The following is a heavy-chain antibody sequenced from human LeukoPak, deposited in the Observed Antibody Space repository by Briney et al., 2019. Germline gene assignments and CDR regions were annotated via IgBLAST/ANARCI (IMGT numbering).Heavy chain of an antibody. Sequence: PSQTLSLTCTVSGGSISSGSYYWNWIRQPAGKGLEWIGRIYTSGNTNYNPSLKSRVTLSLDTSKNRFSLKLSSVTAADTAVYYCARETSQKGAHYMDVWGKGTTVTISS. CDR3: ARETSQKGAHYMDV. D-gene: IGHD3-16*01. CDR1: GGSISSGSYY. V-gene: IGHV4-61*02. J-gene: IGHJ6*03. CDR2: IYTSGNT.